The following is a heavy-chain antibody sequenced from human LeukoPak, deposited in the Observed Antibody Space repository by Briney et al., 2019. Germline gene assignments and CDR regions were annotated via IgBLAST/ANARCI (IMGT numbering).Heavy chain of an antibody. CDR3: ARDLSVAGTGGSDY. J-gene: IGHJ4*02. Sequence: KPSETLSLTCAVYGGSFSGYYWSWIRQPPGKGLEWIREIIHSGSTNYNPSLKSRVTISVDTSKNQFSLKLSSVTAADTAVYYCARDLSVAGTGGSDYWGQGTLVTVSS. CDR1: GGSFSGYY. V-gene: IGHV4-34*12. D-gene: IGHD6-19*01. CDR2: IIHSGST.